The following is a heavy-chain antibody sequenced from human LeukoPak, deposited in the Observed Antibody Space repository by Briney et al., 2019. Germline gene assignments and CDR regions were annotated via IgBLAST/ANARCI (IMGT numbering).Heavy chain of an antibody. Sequence: PGRSLRLSCAASGFTFSSYGMQWIRQAPGKGLEWVAVISYDGHNKYYADSVKGRFTISRDSSKNTLDLQMNSLRAEDTAVYYCASDLGDGYNPYYYYSGMDVWGQGTTVTVSS. CDR1: GFTFSSYG. J-gene: IGHJ6*02. V-gene: IGHV3-30*03. D-gene: IGHD5-24*01. CDR3: ASDLGDGYNPYYYYSGMDV. CDR2: ISYDGHNK.